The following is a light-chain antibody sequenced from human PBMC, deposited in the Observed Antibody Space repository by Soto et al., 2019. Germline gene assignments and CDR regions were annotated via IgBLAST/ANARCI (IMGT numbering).Light chain of an antibody. J-gene: IGLJ2*01. CDR1: SSDVGSYNL. CDR3: CSYAGSSTFLVV. V-gene: IGLV2-23*02. CDR2: EVS. Sequence: SALTQPASVSGSPGQSITISCTGTSSDVGSYNLVSWYQQHPGKAPKLMIYEVSKRPSGVSNRFSGSKSGNTASLTISGLQAEDEADYYCCSYAGSSTFLVVFGGGTKVTVL.